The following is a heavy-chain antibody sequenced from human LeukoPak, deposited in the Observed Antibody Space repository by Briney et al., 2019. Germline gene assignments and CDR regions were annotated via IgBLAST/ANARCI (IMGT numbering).Heavy chain of an antibody. J-gene: IGHJ4*02. CDR2: IIPIFGTA. CDR3: ARDVNTAMVWSFDY. D-gene: IGHD5-18*01. Sequence: GASVKVSCKASGGTFSSYAISWVRQAPGQGLEWVGGIIPIFGTANYAQKFQGRVTITADESTSTAYMELSSLRSEDTAVYYCARDVNTAMVWSFDYWGQGTLVTVSS. V-gene: IGHV1-69*13. CDR1: GGTFSSYA.